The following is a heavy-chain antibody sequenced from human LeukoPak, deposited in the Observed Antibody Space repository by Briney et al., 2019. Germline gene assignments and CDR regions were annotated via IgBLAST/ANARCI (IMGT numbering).Heavy chain of an antibody. J-gene: IGHJ4*02. D-gene: IGHD5-12*01. V-gene: IGHV3-23*01. Sequence: GGSLRLSCAASGFTFRDYAMSWVRQAPGKGLGWVSAITNSGAQTFYADSVKGRFTISRGNSKNTLYLQMNSLRDEDTAVYYCGEVGSGNKFDYWGQGTLVTVSS. CDR2: ITNSGAQT. CDR3: GEVGSGNKFDY. CDR1: GFTFRDYA.